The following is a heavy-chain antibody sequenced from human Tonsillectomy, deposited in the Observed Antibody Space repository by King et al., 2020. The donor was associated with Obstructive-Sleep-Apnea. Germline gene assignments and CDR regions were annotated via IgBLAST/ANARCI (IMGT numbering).Heavy chain of an antibody. J-gene: IGHJ6*02. V-gene: IGHV4-59*01. Sequence: VQLQESGPGLVKPSETLSLTCTVSGGSISSYYWSWIRQPPGKGLEWIGYIYYSGSTNYNPSLKSRVTISVDTSKNQFSLKLSSVTAADTAVYYCARDTTAALSNQYGMDVWGQGTTVTVSS. D-gene: IGHD2-2*01. CDR3: ARDTTAALSNQYGMDV. CDR2: IYYSGST. CDR1: GGSISSYY.